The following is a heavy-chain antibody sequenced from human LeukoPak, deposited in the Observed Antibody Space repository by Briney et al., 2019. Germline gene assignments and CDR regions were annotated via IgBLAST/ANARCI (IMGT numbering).Heavy chain of an antibody. CDR2: IKQDGSEK. V-gene: IGHV3-7*04. CDR3: ARGTIAAAGYYYFDY. Sequence: SGGSLRLSCAASGFTFSSYWMSWVRQAPGKGLEWVANIKQDGSEKYYVDSVKGRFTISRDNAENSLYLQVNSLRAEDTAVYYCARGTIAAAGYYYFDYWGQGTQVTVSS. D-gene: IGHD6-13*01. J-gene: IGHJ4*02. CDR1: GFTFSSYW.